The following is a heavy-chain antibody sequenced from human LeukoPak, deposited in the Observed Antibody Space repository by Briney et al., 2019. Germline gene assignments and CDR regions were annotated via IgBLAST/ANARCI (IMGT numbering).Heavy chain of an antibody. CDR1: AGTFSSYA. J-gene: IGHJ6*02. CDR3: ARTDPWGYSGYDPSRSYYYYGMDV. D-gene: IGHD5-12*01. Sequence: ASVKVSCKASAGTFSSYAISWVRQAPGQGLEWMGRIIPIFGIANYAQKFQGRVTITADKSNSSAYMELSSLRSEDTAVYYCARTDPWGYSGYDPSRSYYYYGMDVWGQGTTVTVSS. CDR2: IIPIFGIA. V-gene: IGHV1-69*04.